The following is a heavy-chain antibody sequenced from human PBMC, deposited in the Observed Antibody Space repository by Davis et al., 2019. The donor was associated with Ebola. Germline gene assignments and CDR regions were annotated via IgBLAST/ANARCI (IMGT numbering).Heavy chain of an antibody. CDR1: GFSFSNVW. V-gene: IGHV3-15*01. J-gene: IGHJ4*02. Sequence: GGSLRLSCAASGFSFSNVWMSWVRQPPGKGLEWVGRIKSKSEGGTTEYAAPLKGRFAISGDESRNTLYLQKNSLKTEDTAVYYCATEVQWGTISGYYFDYWGRGALVTVSS. CDR2: IKSKSEGGTT. CDR3: ATEVQWGTISGYYFDY. D-gene: IGHD3-16*01.